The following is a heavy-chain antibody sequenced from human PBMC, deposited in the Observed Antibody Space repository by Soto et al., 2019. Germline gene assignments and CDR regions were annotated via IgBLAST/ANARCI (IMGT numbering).Heavy chain of an antibody. V-gene: IGHV4-4*02. Sequence: QVQLQESGPGLVKPSGTLSLTCAVSGGSISSSNWWSWVRQPPGKGLEWIGEIYHSGSTNYNPSPKSRVSISVDKSKNPCSLKLGSVTAADTAVDYCARCIAAAGPIDFWGQGTLVTVSS. J-gene: IGHJ4*02. CDR3: ARCIAAAGPIDF. D-gene: IGHD6-13*01. CDR1: GGSISSSNW. CDR2: IYHSGST.